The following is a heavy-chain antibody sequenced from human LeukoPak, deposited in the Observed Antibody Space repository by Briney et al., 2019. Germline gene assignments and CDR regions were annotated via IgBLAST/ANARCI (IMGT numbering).Heavy chain of an antibody. CDR3: ARVRGPTVTTLYYFDY. Sequence: SETLSLTCAVYGGSFTGYYWSWIRQPPGKGLEWIGEINHSGSTNYKPSLKSRVTISVDTSKNQFSLRLSSVTAADTAVYYCARVRGPTVTTLYYFDYWGQGTLVTVSS. J-gene: IGHJ4*02. CDR2: INHSGST. CDR1: GGSFTGYY. V-gene: IGHV4-34*01. D-gene: IGHD4-11*01.